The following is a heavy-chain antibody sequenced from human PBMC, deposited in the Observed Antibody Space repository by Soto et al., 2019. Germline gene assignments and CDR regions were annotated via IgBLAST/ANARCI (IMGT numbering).Heavy chain of an antibody. Sequence: ASVKVSCKSSGDTFTSYYMHCVRQAPGQGLEWMGIINPSGGSTRYAQKFQGRVTMTRDTSTSTVYMELSSLRSEDTAVYYCARGLIYDSSGYYFDYWGQATLVTVCS. J-gene: IGHJ4*02. V-gene: IGHV1-46*01. CDR1: GDTFTSYY. CDR2: INPSGGST. D-gene: IGHD3-22*01. CDR3: ARGLIYDSSGYYFDY.